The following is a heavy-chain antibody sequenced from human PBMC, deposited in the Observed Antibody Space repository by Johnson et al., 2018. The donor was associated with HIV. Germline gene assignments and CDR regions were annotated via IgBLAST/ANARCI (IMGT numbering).Heavy chain of an antibody. CDR1: QFTFSSYA. CDR3: ARDTSPRFVVVVVAATPMGDAFDI. V-gene: IGHV3-23*04. Sequence: VQLVESGGGLAKPAWSPRLSCAASQFTFSSYAMSWVRQAPGKGLEWVSAISGSGGSTYYADSVKGRFTISRDNSKHTMYLQMNSLRTEDTAVYYCARDTSPRFVVVVVAATPMGDAFDIWGQGTMVTVSS. J-gene: IGHJ3*02. D-gene: IGHD2-15*01. CDR2: ISGSGGST.